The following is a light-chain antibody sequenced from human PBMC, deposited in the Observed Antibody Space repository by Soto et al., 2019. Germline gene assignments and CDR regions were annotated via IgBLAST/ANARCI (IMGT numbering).Light chain of an antibody. Sequence: DIQMTQSPSSLSASVGDRVTITCRASQGISNYLAWYQQKPGKVPKLLIYSASTLQSGVPSRFSGSGSGTDFTLTISSLEPEDVATYYCQHYNNAPYTFGQGTQLEIK. CDR1: QGISNY. CDR3: QHYNNAPYT. J-gene: IGKJ2*01. V-gene: IGKV1-27*01. CDR2: SAS.